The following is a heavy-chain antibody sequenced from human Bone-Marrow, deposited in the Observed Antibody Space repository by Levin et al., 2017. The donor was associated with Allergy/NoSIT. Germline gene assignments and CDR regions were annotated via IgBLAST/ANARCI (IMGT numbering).Heavy chain of an antibody. D-gene: IGHD3-22*01. Sequence: GGSLRLSCAASGFSFSKLAMSWVRQAPGKGLEWVSTFSASGPYYADSVKGRFTISRDNSRNTLSLEMNNLRDEDTAVYYCAKDHESMGYPTFDYWGQGTQVTVSS. CDR3: AKDHESMGYPTFDY. CDR2: FSASGP. CDR1: GFSFSKLA. J-gene: IGHJ4*02. V-gene: IGHV3-23*01.